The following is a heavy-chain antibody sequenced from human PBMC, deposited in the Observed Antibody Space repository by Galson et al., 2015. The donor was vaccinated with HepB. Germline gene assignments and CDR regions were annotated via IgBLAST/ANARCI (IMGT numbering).Heavy chain of an antibody. CDR1: GYTFTSYG. CDR2: ISAYNGNT. Sequence: SVKVSCKASGYTFTSYGISWVRQAPGQGPEWMGWISAYNGNTNYAQKLQGRVTMTTDTSTSTAYMELRSLRSDDTAVYYCARDKGGGIYYYYGMDVWGQGTTVTVSS. J-gene: IGHJ6*02. D-gene: IGHD2-15*01. CDR3: ARDKGGGIYYYYGMDV. V-gene: IGHV1-18*04.